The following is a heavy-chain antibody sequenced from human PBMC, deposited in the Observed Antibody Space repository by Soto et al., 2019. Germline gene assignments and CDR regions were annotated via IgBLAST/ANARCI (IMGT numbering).Heavy chain of an antibody. V-gene: IGHV1-46*03. Sequence: ASVKVSGKASGYTFTSYYMHWVRQAPGQGLEWMGIINPSGGSTSYAQKFQGRVTMTRDTSTSTVYMELSSLRSEDTAVYYCARDRRSSDYYYYYYYMDVWGKGTTVTVSS. J-gene: IGHJ6*03. CDR3: ARDRRSSDYYYYYYYMDV. CDR2: INPSGGST. D-gene: IGHD6-6*01. CDR1: GYTFTSYY.